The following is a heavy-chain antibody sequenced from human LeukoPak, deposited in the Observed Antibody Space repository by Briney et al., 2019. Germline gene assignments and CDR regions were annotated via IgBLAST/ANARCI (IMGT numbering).Heavy chain of an antibody. D-gene: IGHD2-2*01. CDR1: GFTFSTYW. CDR3: ASFYCSSTSCYVAVDY. CDR2: INPDGTTT. V-gene: IGHV3-74*01. Sequence: GGSLRLSCAASGFTFSTYWMHWVRQAPGKGLVWVSRINPDGTTTSYADSVKGRFTISRDNAKDTVYLQMNSLRAEDTAVYYCASFYCSSTSCYVAVDYWGQGTLVTVSS. J-gene: IGHJ4*02.